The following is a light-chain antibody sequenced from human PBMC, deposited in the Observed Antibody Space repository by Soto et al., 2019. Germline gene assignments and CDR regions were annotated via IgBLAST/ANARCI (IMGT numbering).Light chain of an antibody. CDR1: QTVSSRF. J-gene: IGKJ1*01. CDR2: AAS. CDR3: QQYGNSPQT. Sequence: RVLTRSRGTLSFSPLERSTIYYGASQTVSSRFLAWYQQTPGQSPRLLIYAASSRATGIPDRFSGSGSGTDFTLTISRLEPEDFAVYYCQQYGNSPQTFGQGTKVDI. V-gene: IGKV3-20*01.